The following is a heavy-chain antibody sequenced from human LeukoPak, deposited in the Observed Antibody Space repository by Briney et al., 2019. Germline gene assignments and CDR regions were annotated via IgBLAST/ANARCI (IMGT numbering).Heavy chain of an antibody. D-gene: IGHD3-10*01. CDR1: GYTFTSYY. V-gene: IGHV1-46*01. CDR2: INPSGGST. Sequence: ASVKVSCKASGYTFTSYYMHWVRQAPGQGLEWMGIINPSGGSTSYAQKFQGRVTMTRNTSISTAYMELCSLRSEDTAVYYCARSGETDAFDIWGQGTMVTVSS. J-gene: IGHJ3*02. CDR3: ARSGETDAFDI.